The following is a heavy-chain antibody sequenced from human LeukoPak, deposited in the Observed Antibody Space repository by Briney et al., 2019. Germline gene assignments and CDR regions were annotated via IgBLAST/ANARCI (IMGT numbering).Heavy chain of an antibody. D-gene: IGHD2-15*01. J-gene: IGHJ4*02. CDR3: ARDAVVGAK. CDR2: ISPNTGGT. CDR1: GYTLTGYY. V-gene: IGHV1-2*06. Sequence: GASVKVSCKASGYTLTGYYMHWVRQAPGQGLEWMGRISPNTGGTKYAQKFQGRVTLTRDTSISTAYLDLSNLTSDDTAVYYCARDAVVGAKWGQGTLVTVSS.